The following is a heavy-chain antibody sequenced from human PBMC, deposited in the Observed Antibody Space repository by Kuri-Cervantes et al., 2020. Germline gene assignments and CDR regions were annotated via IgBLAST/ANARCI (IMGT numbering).Heavy chain of an antibody. D-gene: IGHD2-15*01. CDR2: ISYDGSNK. J-gene: IGHJ6*02. CDR3: AKDMSGILSRYGMDV. Sequence: GESLKISCTVSGFTFSSYGMHWVRQAPGKGLEWVAVISYDGSNKYYADSVKGRFTISRDNSKNTLYLQMNSLRAEDTAVYYCAKDMSGILSRYGMDVWGQGTTVTVSS. CDR1: GFTFSSYG. V-gene: IGHV3-30*18.